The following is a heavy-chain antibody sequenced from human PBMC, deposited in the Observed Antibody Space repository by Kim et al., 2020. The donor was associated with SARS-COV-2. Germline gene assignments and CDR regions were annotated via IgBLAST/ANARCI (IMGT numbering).Heavy chain of an antibody. D-gene: IGHD6-13*01. V-gene: IGHV4-34*01. CDR2: INHSGST. CDR3: ARGPSTTAAGRTPNDY. Sequence: SETLSLTCAVYGGSFSGYYWSWIRQPPGKGLEWIGEINHSGSTNYNPSLKSRVTISVDTSKNQFSLKLSSVTAADTAVYYCARGPSTTAAGRTPNDYWG. CDR1: GGSFSGYY. J-gene: IGHJ4*01.